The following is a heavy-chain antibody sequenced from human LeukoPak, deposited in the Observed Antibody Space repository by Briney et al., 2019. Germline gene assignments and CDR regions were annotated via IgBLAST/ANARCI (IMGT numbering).Heavy chain of an antibody. CDR3: ARVNPVTYYGMDV. J-gene: IGHJ6*02. CDR1: GGSISSGGYY. CDR2: IYYSGST. D-gene: IGHD4-11*01. Sequence: SETLSLTCNVSGGSISSGGYYWSWIRQHPGKGLEWIGNIYYSGSTYYNPSLKSRVTISVDTSKNQFSLKLSSVTAADTAVYYCARVNPVTYYGMDVWGQGTTVTDSS. V-gene: IGHV4-31*03.